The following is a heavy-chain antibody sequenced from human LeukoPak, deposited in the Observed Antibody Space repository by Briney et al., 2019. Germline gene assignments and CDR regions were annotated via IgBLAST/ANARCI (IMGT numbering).Heavy chain of an antibody. CDR2: INHSGST. CDR1: GGSFSGYY. Sequence: SETLSLTCAVYGGSFSGYYWSWIRQPPGKGLEWIGEINHSGSTNYNPSLKSRVTISVDTSKNQFSLKLSSVTAADTAVYYCARGSDCTNGVCYTSNWFDPWGQGTLVTVSS. J-gene: IGHJ5*02. CDR3: ARGSDCTNGVCYTSNWFDP. D-gene: IGHD2-8*01. V-gene: IGHV4-34*01.